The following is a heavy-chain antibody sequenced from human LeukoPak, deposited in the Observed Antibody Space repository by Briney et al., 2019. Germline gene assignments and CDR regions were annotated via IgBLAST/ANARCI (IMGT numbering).Heavy chain of an antibody. V-gene: IGHV3-11*04. J-gene: IGHJ1*01. CDR2: ISSSGSTI. CDR3: ARGNYQLAIVRGYFQH. CDR1: GFTFSDYY. D-gene: IGHD3-10*01. Sequence: GGSLRLSCAASGFTFSDYYMSWISEAPGKGLEWVSYISSSGSTIYYADSVKGRFTISRDNAKNSLYLQMNSLRAEDTAVYYCARGNYQLAIVRGYFQHWGQGTLVTVSS.